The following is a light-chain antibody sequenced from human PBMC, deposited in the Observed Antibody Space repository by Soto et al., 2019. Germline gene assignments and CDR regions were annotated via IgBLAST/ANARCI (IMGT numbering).Light chain of an antibody. CDR2: GAS. CDR3: QYYGSSPPIT. V-gene: IGKV3-20*01. Sequence: EIVLTQSPGTLSLSPGERATLSCRASQSVSSSYLAWYQQKPGQAPRLLISGASSRATGIPDRFSGSGSGTDFILTISRLEPEDFAVYYCQYYGSSPPITFGQGTRLEIK. J-gene: IGKJ5*01. CDR1: QSVSSSY.